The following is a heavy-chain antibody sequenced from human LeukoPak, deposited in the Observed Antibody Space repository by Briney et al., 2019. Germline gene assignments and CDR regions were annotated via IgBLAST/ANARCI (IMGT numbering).Heavy chain of an antibody. Sequence: SVKVSCKASGGTFSSHAISWVRQAPGQGLEWMGGIIPIFGTANYAQKFQRRVTITADESTSTAYMELSSLRSEDTAVYYCARVMGGGYDFGAFDIWGQGTMVTVSS. J-gene: IGHJ3*02. D-gene: IGHD5-12*01. CDR2: IIPIFGTA. CDR3: ARVMGGGYDFGAFDI. CDR1: GGTFSSHA. V-gene: IGHV1-69*01.